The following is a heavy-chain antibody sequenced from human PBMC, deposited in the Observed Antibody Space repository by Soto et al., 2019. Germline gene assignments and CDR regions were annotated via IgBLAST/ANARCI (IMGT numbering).Heavy chain of an antibody. D-gene: IGHD3-9*01. V-gene: IGHV5-51*01. J-gene: IGHJ6*02. CDR1: GYTFTDYW. CDR2: IYPGDSDT. Sequence: GESLKISCKGSGYTFTDYWIGWVRQLPGKGLEWMGIIYPGDSDTRYSPSFQGHVTITVDKSTSTAYLQWNTLKASDTAMYYCARQISNLRYWYYDMDVWGQRNTVTVSS. CDR3: ARQISNLRYWYYDMDV.